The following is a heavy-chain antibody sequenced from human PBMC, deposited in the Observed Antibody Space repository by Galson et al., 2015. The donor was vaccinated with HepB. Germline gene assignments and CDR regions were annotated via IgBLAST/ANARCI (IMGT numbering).Heavy chain of an antibody. J-gene: IGHJ4*02. V-gene: IGHV1-69*02. Sequence: SVKVSCKASGGTFSSYTISWVRQAPGQGLEWMGRIIPILGIANYAQKFQGRVTITADKSTSTAYMELSSLRSEDTAVYYCARALAGGYSSSWFFDYWGQGTLVTVSS. CDR2: IIPILGIA. D-gene: IGHD6-13*01. CDR1: GGTFSSYT. CDR3: ARALAGGYSSSWFFDY.